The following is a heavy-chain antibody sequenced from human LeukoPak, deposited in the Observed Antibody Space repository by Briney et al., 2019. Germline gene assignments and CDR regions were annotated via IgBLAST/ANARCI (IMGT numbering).Heavy chain of an antibody. V-gene: IGHV1-46*01. Sequence: ASVKVSCKASGYTFTSHIMHWVRQAPGQGFEWMGIIYPTNGDTNYAQKFRGRVTMTRDTSTTTFYMELSSLRSEDTAVYYCARDLAWYSPTSNNWVDPWGQGTRVTVSS. CDR2: IYPTNGDT. CDR1: GYTFTSHI. J-gene: IGHJ5*02. CDR3: ARDLAWYSPTSNNWVDP. D-gene: IGHD1-26*01.